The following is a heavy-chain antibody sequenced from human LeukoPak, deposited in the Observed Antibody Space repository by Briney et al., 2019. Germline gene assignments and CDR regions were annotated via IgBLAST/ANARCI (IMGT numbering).Heavy chain of an antibody. Sequence: SETLSLTCTVSGGSTSSYYWSWIRQPPGKGLEWIGYIYYSGSTNYNPSLKSRVTVSEDRSKNQFSLKLTSVTAADTAVYYCALFEVVVGSTQDFWGQGTLVTVSS. J-gene: IGHJ4*02. CDR3: ALFEVVVGSTQDF. CDR1: GGSTSSYY. CDR2: IYYSGST. V-gene: IGHV4-59*12. D-gene: IGHD2-15*01.